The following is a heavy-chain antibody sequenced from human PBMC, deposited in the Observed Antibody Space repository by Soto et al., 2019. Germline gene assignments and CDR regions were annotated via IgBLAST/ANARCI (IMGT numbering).Heavy chain of an antibody. CDR1: GFTFSSYG. CDR3: AKDSHGYCSGGSCSDAFDI. D-gene: IGHD2-15*01. J-gene: IGHJ3*02. CDR2: ISYDGSNK. V-gene: IGHV3-30*18. Sequence: QVQLVESGGGVVQPGRSLRLSCAASGFTFSSYGMHWVRQAPGKGLEWVAVISYDGSNKYYADSVKGRFTISRDNSKNTLYLQMTSLRAEDTAVYYCAKDSHGYCSGGSCSDAFDIWGQGTMVTVSS.